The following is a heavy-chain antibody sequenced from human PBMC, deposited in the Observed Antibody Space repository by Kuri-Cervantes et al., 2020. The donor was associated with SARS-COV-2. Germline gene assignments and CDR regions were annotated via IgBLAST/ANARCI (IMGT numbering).Heavy chain of an antibody. V-gene: IGHV4-59*01. CDR1: GYSISSDYY. D-gene: IGHD6-19*01. J-gene: IGHJ3*02. CDR3: ARDYGSGGTGVYAFDI. Sequence: SETLSLTCGVSGYSISSDYYWSWIRQPPGKGLEWIGYIYYSGSTNYNPSLKSRVTISVDTSKNQFSLKLSSVTAADTAVYYCARDYGSGGTGVYAFDIWGQGTMVTVSS. CDR2: IYYSGST.